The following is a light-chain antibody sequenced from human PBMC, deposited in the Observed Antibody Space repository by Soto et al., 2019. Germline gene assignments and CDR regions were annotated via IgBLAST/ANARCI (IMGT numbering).Light chain of an antibody. V-gene: IGKV1-5*03. Sequence: DIQMTQSPSTLSASVGDRVSVTCRASHRISSQLAWYQQKPGKAPNLLIYQASNLETGVPSRFSGSGSGTEFTLIISSLQPEDLLTYNCLQYQRYWTFGQGTKL. J-gene: IGKJ1*01. CDR3: LQYQRYWT. CDR1: HRISSQ. CDR2: QAS.